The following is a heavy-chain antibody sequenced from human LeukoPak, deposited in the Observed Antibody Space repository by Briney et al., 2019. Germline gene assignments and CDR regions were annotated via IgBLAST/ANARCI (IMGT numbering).Heavy chain of an antibody. CDR2: IGHSGRT. CDR3: GRDRPTGYYDY. CDR1: SYSISSGYY. V-gene: IGHV4-38-2*02. Sequence: PSETLSLTCTVSSYSISSGYYWGWIRQPPGKGLEWIGSIGHSGRTYYHPSLKSRVTISVDTSKNQFSLKLSSVTAADTAVYFCGRDRPTGYYDYWGQGILVTVSS. J-gene: IGHJ4*02. D-gene: IGHD3-9*01.